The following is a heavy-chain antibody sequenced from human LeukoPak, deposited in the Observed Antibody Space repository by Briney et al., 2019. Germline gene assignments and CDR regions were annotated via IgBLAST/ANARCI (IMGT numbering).Heavy chain of an antibody. Sequence: SVKVSCKASGGTFSSYAISWVRQAPGQGLEWMGGIIPIFGTANYAQKFQGRVTITADESTSTAYMELSSLRSEDTAVYYCASTSPYGSTSCPHDYWGQGTLVTVSS. J-gene: IGHJ4*02. V-gene: IGHV1-69*13. D-gene: IGHD2-2*01. CDR1: GGTFSSYA. CDR3: ASTSPYGSTSCPHDY. CDR2: IIPIFGTA.